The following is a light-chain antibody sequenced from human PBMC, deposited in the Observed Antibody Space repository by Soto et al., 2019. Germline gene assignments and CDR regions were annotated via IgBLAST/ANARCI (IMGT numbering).Light chain of an antibody. Sequence: ENVLTQSPGTLSLSPGERATLSCRASQSVSGSYLAWYQQKPGQAPRLLIYGASTRATGIPARFSGSGSGTDFTLTISSLEPEDFAVYYCQQRSNWPPITFGQGTRLQIK. CDR2: GAS. CDR1: QSVSGSY. J-gene: IGKJ5*01. V-gene: IGKV3D-20*02. CDR3: QQRSNWPPIT.